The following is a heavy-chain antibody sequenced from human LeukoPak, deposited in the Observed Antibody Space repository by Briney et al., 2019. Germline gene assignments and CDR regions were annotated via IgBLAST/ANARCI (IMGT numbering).Heavy chain of an antibody. V-gene: IGHV4-59*08. CDR2: TDYTGST. CDR1: GGSINDAY. J-gene: IGHJ6*01. Sequence: KPSETLSLTCTVSGGSINDAYWSWIRQSPGRGLEWIGYTDYTGSTNYHPSLRGRVTISLATSKKQFSLTLSSVTAADTAVYYRARRQAVHSSVWSGGPKKKANEYGLDVWGQGTTVTVSS. CDR3: ARRQAVHSSVWSGGPKKKANEYGLDV. D-gene: IGHD6-13*01.